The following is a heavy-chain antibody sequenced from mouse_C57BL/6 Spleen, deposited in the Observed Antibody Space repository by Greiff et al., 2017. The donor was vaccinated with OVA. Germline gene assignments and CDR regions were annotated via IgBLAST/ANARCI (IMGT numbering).Heavy chain of an antibody. CDR2: ISSGGSYT. CDR3: AGQRGNWVSFAY. Sequence: EVQRVESGGDLVKPGGSLKLSCAASGFTFSSYGMSWVRQTPDKRLEWVATISSGGSYTYYPDSVKGRFTISRDNAKNTLYLQMSSLKSEDTAVYYCAGQRGNWVSFAYWGQGTLVTVSA. V-gene: IGHV5-6*01. J-gene: IGHJ3*01. D-gene: IGHD4-1*01. CDR1: GFTFSSYG.